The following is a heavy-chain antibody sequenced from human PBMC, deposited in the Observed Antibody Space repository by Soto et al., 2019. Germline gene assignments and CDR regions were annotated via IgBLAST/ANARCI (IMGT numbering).Heavy chain of an antibody. CDR3: ARGGGGTCPGY. CDR2: ISSSGNSI. V-gene: IGHV3-11*01. CDR1: GFIFRDYY. D-gene: IGHD2-15*01. J-gene: IGHJ4*02. Sequence: QVQLVESGGGLVKPGGSLRLSCAVSGFIFRDYYMSWIRQAPGKGLECVSYISSSGNSIYYADSVKGRFTIARDNAKKSLYLQMNSLRAADTAIYYCARGGGGTCPGYWGQGTLVTVSS.